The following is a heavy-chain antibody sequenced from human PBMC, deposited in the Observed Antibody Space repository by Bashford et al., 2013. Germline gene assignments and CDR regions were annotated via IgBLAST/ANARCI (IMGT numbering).Heavy chain of an antibody. CDR2: ISGITLMR. Sequence: GSLRLSCTASGFNFSIYSMNWVRQAPGKGLEWVSYISGITLMRYYADSVKGRFTISRDNGKNSLYLQMNSLRAEDTAVYYCARPQLAGSSSDGMDVWGQGTTVTVSS. CDR3: ARPQLAGSSSDGMDV. D-gene: IGHD6-13*01. V-gene: IGHV3-48*01. J-gene: IGHJ6*02. CDR1: GFNFSIYS.